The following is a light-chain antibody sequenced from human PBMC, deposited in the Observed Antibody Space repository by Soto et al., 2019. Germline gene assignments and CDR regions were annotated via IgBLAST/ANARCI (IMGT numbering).Light chain of an antibody. Sequence: IVLTQSPFTLSLSPVEIATLSFSASQSVSSNYLAWYQQKPGQAPRLLIYGASSRATGIPDRFSGSGSGTDFTLTIGRLEPEDFAVYYCQQYGSSPWTTFGQGTKVDIK. CDR2: GAS. V-gene: IGKV3-20*01. CDR1: QSVSSNY. J-gene: IGKJ1*01. CDR3: QQYGSSPWTT.